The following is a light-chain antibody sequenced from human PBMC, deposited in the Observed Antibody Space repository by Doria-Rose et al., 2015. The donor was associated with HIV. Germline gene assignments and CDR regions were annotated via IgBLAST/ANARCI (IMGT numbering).Light chain of an antibody. CDR1: QSISSTY. V-gene: IGKV3-20*01. Sequence: EIVMTQSPGTLSLSPGERATLSCRASQSISSTYLAWYQQKPGQAPSLLIYDGSTRATGIPDRFSASGSGPDFTLTINRLEPEDFALYYCHQYGTSWTCGEGTKVEI. CDR2: DGS. CDR3: HQYGTSWT. J-gene: IGKJ1*01.